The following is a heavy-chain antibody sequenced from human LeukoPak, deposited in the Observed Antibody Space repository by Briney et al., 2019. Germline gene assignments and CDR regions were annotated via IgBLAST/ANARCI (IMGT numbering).Heavy chain of an antibody. Sequence: GTLSLTCAVSGDSISSNNWWSWVRQPPGKGLEWVSGINWNGGNTGYADSVKGRFTISRDNSNNSLYLQMNSLRAEDTAVYYCAKIPYGDYLLDYYYYMDVWGKGTTVTISS. CDR2: INWNGGNT. V-gene: IGHV3-20*04. CDR1: GDSISSNNW. D-gene: IGHD4-17*01. CDR3: AKIPYGDYLLDYYYYMDV. J-gene: IGHJ6*03.